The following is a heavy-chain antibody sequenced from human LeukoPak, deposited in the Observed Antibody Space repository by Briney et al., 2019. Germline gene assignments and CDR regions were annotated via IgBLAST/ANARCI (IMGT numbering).Heavy chain of an antibody. J-gene: IGHJ3*02. D-gene: IGHD2-2*01. CDR1: GFTFSSYA. CDR2: ISYDGSNK. Sequence: PGGSLRLSCAASGFTFSSYAMHWVRQAPGKGLEWVAVISYDGSNKYYADSVKGRFTISRDNSKNTLYLQMNRLRAEDTAVYYCARGVRYCSSTSCYFRAFDNWGQGTMVTVSS. CDR3: ARGVRYCSSTSCYFRAFDN. V-gene: IGHV3-30-3*01.